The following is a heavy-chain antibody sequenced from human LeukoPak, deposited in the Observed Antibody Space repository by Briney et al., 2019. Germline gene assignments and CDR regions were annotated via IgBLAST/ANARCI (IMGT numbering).Heavy chain of an antibody. CDR2: ISSSGSTI. J-gene: IGHJ4*02. CDR1: GFTFSSYN. CDR3: AKGAYYDL. Sequence: LTGGSLRLSCVASGFTFSSYNMNWVRQAPGKGLEWVSYISSSGSTIYYADSVKGRFTISRGNSKNTLYLQMNSLRAEDTAVYYCAKGAYYDLWGQGTLVTVSS. D-gene: IGHD3-22*01. V-gene: IGHV3-48*01.